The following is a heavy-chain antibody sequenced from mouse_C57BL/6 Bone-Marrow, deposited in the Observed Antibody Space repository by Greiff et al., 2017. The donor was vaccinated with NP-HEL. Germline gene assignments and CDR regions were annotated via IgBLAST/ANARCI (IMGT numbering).Heavy chain of an antibody. CDR3: ARGYYGGPDFDV. Sequence: EVQLQQSGPELVKPGASVKISCKASGYTFTDYYMNWVKQSHGKSLEWIGDINPNNGGTSYNQKFKGKATFTVDKSSSTAYMELRSLTSEDSADYYCARGYYGGPDFDVWGTGTTVTVSS. CDR2: INPNNGGT. CDR1: GYTFTDYY. V-gene: IGHV1-26*01. D-gene: IGHD1-1*01. J-gene: IGHJ1*03.